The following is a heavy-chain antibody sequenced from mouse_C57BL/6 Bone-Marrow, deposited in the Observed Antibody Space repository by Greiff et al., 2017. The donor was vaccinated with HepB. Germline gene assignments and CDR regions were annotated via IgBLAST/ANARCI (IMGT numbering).Heavy chain of an antibody. J-gene: IGHJ2*01. CDR2: ISTGGSYT. CDR1: GFTFSSHG. CDR3: ARRRWLLDY. Sequence: DVMLVESGGDLVKPGGSLKLSCAASGFTFSSHGMSRVRQTPDKRPEWVATISTGGSYTYYPDSVKGRFTISRDNAKHTLYLQMSSLKSEDTAVYYCARRRWLLDYWGQGTTLTVSS. D-gene: IGHD2-3*01. V-gene: IGHV5-6*02.